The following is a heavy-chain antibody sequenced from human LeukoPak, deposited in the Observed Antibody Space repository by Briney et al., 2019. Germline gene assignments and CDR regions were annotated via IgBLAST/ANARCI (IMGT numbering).Heavy chain of an antibody. D-gene: IGHD3-22*01. V-gene: IGHV1-8*01. CDR3: ARGFYDSSAYYPYDY. Sequence: ASVKVSCKASGYTFTSYDINWVRQATGHGFEWMGWMSPKSGNTGYAQNFQGRVTISRDTSASTAYMELSSLRSEDTALYFCARGFYDSSAYYPYDYWGQGILVTVSS. J-gene: IGHJ4*02. CDR2: MSPKSGNT. CDR1: GYTFTSYD.